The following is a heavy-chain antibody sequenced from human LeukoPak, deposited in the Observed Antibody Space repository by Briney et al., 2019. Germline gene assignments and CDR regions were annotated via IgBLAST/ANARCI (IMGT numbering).Heavy chain of an antibody. Sequence: RTGGSLRLSCAASGFTVSSNYMSWVRQAPGKGLEWVSVIYSGGSTYYADSVKGRFTISRDNSKNTLYLQMNSLRAEDTAVYYCARDRRVHSRGYSYGYSYWGQGTLVTVSS. V-gene: IGHV3-53*01. CDR2: IYSGGST. CDR1: GFTVSSNY. D-gene: IGHD5-18*01. J-gene: IGHJ4*02. CDR3: ARDRRVHSRGYSYGYSY.